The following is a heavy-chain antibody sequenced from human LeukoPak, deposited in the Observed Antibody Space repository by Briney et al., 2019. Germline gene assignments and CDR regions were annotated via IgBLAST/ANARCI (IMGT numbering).Heavy chain of an antibody. D-gene: IGHD4-23*01. J-gene: IGHJ3*02. CDR1: GFSFSWYW. CDR2: IKQDGSEK. Sequence: GGSLRLSCAASGFSFSWYWMSWVRQAPGRGPEWVAVIKQDGSEKYYVDSVKGRFTISRDNAKNSLYLQMNSLRAEDTAVYYCARDRRRWYTPDAFDIWGQGTMVTVSS. V-gene: IGHV3-7*01. CDR3: ARDRRRWYTPDAFDI.